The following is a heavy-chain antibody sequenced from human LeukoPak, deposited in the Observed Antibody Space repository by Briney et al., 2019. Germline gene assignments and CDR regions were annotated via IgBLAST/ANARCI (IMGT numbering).Heavy chain of an antibody. Sequence: GGSLRLSCAASGFTFSSYTMSWVRQAPGKGLEWVSHISGSGGNTYYADSVKGRFTISKDKSKNTLYLQMNSLRAEDTAVYYCAKASLSGSGSYDYWGQGTQVTVSS. CDR2: ISGSGGNT. CDR3: AKASLSGSGSYDY. CDR1: GFTFSSYT. D-gene: IGHD6-25*01. J-gene: IGHJ4*02. V-gene: IGHV3-23*01.